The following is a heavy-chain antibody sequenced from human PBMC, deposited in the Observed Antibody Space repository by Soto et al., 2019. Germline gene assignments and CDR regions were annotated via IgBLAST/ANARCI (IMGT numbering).Heavy chain of an antibody. CDR3: AKDASLDF. CDR2: ISGSGGST. V-gene: IGHV3-23*01. CDR1: GFTFSTND. Sequence: GGSLSLSCAASGFTFSTNDMSWVRQAPGKGLEWVSVISGSGGSTLYADSVKGRFTITRDNSKNTLYLHMNSLRADDTAVYYCAKDASLDFWGQGTLVTVSS. J-gene: IGHJ4*02. D-gene: IGHD2-2*01.